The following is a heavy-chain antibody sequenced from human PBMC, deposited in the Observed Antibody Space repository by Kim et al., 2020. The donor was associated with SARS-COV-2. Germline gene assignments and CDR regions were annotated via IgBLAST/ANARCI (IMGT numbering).Heavy chain of an antibody. CDR3: ASPRGDSGFDFLDPLHY. J-gene: IGHJ4*02. D-gene: IGHD5-12*01. CDR1: GFIFSDYA. Sequence: GGSLRLSCAASGFIFSDYAMYWVRQAPGKGLEWVAVISYEGSDKKYADSVKGRFTISRDNSKNTVDLQMNSLRGEDTALYYCASPRGDSGFDFLDPLHYWGQGTPVTVSS. CDR2: ISYEGSDK. V-gene: IGHV3-30*04.